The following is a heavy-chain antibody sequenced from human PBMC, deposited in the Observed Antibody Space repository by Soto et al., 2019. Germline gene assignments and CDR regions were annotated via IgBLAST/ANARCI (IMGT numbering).Heavy chain of an antibody. V-gene: IGHV4-39*01. CDR2: IYYSGST. Sequence: SETLSLTCTVSGGSISSSRYYWGWIRQPPGKGLEWIGNIYYSGSTYYNPSLKSRVTISVDTSKNQFSLKLNSVTAADTAVYHCARLGGMTTGTTSYYYGMDVWGQGTTVTVSS. CDR1: GGSISSSRYY. J-gene: IGHJ6*02. CDR3: ARLGGMTTGTTSYYYGMDV. D-gene: IGHD4-17*01.